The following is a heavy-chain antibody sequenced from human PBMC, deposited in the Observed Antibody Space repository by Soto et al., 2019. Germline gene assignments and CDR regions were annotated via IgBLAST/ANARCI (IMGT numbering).Heavy chain of an antibody. D-gene: IGHD3-10*01. CDR3: ARAYGSGYMDV. CDR1: GGSISSGGYY. CDR2: IYYSGST. V-gene: IGHV4-31*03. Sequence: QVQLQESGPGLVKPSQTLSLTCTVSGGSISSGGYYWSWIRQHPGKGLEWIGYIYYSGSTYYNPSXKXXVTISVDPSKTRFSLKLSSGTAADTAVYYCARAYGSGYMDVWGQGTTVTVSS. J-gene: IGHJ6*02.